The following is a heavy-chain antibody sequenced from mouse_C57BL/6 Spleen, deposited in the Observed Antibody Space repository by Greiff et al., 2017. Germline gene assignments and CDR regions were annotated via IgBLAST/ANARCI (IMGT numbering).Heavy chain of an antibody. CDR3: ARDDDGYSLFAY. J-gene: IGHJ3*01. Sequence: DVQLQESGGGLVKPGGSLKLSCAASGFTFSSYAMSWVRQTPEKRLEWVATISDGGSYTYYPDNVKGRFTISRDNAKNNLYLQMSHLKSEDTAMYYCARDDDGYSLFAYWGQGTLVTVSA. D-gene: IGHD2-3*01. CDR1: GFTFSSYA. V-gene: IGHV5-4*01. CDR2: ISDGGSYT.